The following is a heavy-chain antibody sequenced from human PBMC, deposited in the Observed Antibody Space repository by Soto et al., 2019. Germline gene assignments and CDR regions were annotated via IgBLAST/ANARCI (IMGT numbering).Heavy chain of an antibody. J-gene: IGHJ6*02. Sequence: EVQLVESGGGLVKPGGSLRLSCAASGFTFSSYSMNWVRQAPGKGLEWVSSISSSSSYIYYADSVKGRFTTSRDNAKNSLYLQMNSLRAEDTAVYYCARDRDYYYYYGMDVWGQGTTVTVSS. CDR2: ISSSSSYI. CDR3: ARDRDYYYYYGMDV. CDR1: GFTFSSYS. V-gene: IGHV3-21*01.